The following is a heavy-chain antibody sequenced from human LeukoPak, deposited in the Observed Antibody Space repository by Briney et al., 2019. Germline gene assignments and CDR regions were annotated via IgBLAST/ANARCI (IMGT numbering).Heavy chain of an antibody. CDR2: IIPIFGTT. CDR3: ARRWPHSSGYYLFDY. V-gene: IGHV1-69*05. D-gene: IGHD3-22*01. CDR1: GGTFSIHG. Sequence: ASVKVSCKASGGTFSIHGLSWVRQAPGQGLEWMGGIIPIFGTTNYAQNFQGRVTITMDESTSTAYMELSSLRADDTAVYYCARRWPHSSGYYLFDYWGQGTLVTVSS. J-gene: IGHJ4*02.